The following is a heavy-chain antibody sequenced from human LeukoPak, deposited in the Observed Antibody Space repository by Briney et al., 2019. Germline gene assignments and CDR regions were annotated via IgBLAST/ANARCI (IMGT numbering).Heavy chain of an antibody. Sequence: SETLSLTCTVSGGSISSYYWSWIRQPPGKGLEWIGYIYYSGSTKYNPSLKSRVTISLDTSKNQFSLRLSSVTAADTAIYHCARDVGYCSSASCYVWFDPWGQGTLVTV. V-gene: IGHV4-59*01. CDR3: ARDVGYCSSASCYVWFDP. D-gene: IGHD2-2*01. CDR1: GGSISSYY. CDR2: IYYSGST. J-gene: IGHJ5*02.